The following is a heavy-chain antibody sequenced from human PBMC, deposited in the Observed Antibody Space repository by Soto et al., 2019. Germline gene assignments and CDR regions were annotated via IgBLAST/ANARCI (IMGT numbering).Heavy chain of an antibody. V-gene: IGHV3-23*01. CDR1: GFTFATSA. J-gene: IGHJ4*02. Sequence: LLESGGSLVQPGGSLRLSCAASGFTFATSAMAWVRQVPGKGLECVSSINLNGVTTFYADSVKGRFTISRDNSKNTLFLQMNSLRAEDTAIYYCAKRLNSRNSFFDFWGQGSLVTVSS. CDR2: INLNGVTT. CDR3: AKRLNSRNSFFDF. D-gene: IGHD1-26*01.